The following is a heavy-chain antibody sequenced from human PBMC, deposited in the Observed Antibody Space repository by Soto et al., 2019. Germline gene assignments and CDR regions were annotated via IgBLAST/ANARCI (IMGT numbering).Heavy chain of an antibody. J-gene: IGHJ5*02. CDR2: VFYNGST. Sequence: GHVFYNGSTYYNPSLKSRVTISADTSKSQFSLKLSTVTDADTAGYYCVRLVAAWGPGTLVTVSS. V-gene: IGHV4-61*07. CDR3: VRLVAA. D-gene: IGHD2-15*01.